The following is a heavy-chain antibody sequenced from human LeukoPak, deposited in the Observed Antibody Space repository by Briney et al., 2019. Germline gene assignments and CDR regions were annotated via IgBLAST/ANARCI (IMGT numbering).Heavy chain of an antibody. Sequence: GGSLRLSCAASGFTFSSYWMHWVRQAPGKGLVMVSRINPDGSSTTYADSVKGGFTISRDNAKNTLHLQMNSLRDEDTAVYACARDRIAGTAYNWFDPWGQGTLVTVSS. CDR1: GFTFSSYW. D-gene: IGHD6-13*01. V-gene: IGHV3-74*03. J-gene: IGHJ5*02. CDR2: INPDGSST. CDR3: ARDRIAGTAYNWFDP.